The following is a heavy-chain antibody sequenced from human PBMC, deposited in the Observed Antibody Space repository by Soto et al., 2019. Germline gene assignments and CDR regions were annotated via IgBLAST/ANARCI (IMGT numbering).Heavy chain of an antibody. CDR3: ARDTPYNWNYRVYYYMDV. CDR2: INAGNGNT. V-gene: IGHV1-3*01. CDR1: GYTFTSYA. Sequence: GASVKVSCKASGYTFTSYAMHWVRQAPGQRLEWMGWINAGNGNTKYSQKFQGRVTITRDTSASTAYMELSSLRSEDTAVYYCARDTPYNWNYRVYYYMDVWGKGTTVTVSS. D-gene: IGHD1-7*01. J-gene: IGHJ6*03.